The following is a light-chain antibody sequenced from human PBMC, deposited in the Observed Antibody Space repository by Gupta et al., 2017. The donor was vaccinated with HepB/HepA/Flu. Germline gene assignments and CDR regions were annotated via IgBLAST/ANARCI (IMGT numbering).Light chain of an antibody. CDR2: GKN. Sequence: SSELTQDPAVSVALGQTVRITCQGDSLRSYYASWYQQKPGQAPVLVIYGKNNRPSGIPDRFSGSSAGKKASLNIKGAQAEDEADYDCNSRDSSGNHVVFGGGTKLTVL. CDR1: SLRSYY. V-gene: IGLV3-19*01. CDR3: NSRDSSGNHVV. J-gene: IGLJ2*01.